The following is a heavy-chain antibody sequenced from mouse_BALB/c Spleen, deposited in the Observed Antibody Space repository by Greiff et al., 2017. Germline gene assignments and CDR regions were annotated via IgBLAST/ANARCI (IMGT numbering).Heavy chain of an antibody. V-gene: IGHV2-6-7*01. D-gene: IGHD2-4*01. J-gene: IGHJ1*01. CDR3: SREHDYEGHFDV. Sequence: VQVVEPGPGLVAPSQSLSITCTVSGFSLTGYGVNWVRQPPGKGLEWLGMIWGDGSTDYNSALKSRLSISKDNSKSEVVLKMNSLQTEDTARYYCSREHDYEGHFDVWGAGTAGTVS. CDR2: IWGDGST. CDR1: GFSLTGYG.